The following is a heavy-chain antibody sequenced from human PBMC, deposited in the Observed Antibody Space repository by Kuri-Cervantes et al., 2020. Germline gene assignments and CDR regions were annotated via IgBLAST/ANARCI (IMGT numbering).Heavy chain of an antibody. Sequence: ASVKVSCKASGYTFTSYGISWVRQAPGQGLEWMGWISAYNGNTNYAQKFQGRVTMTRNTSISTAYMELSSLRSEDTAVYYCATVFLSTVTTRFDYWGQGTLVTVSS. V-gene: IGHV1-18*01. D-gene: IGHD4-17*01. CDR1: GYTFTSYG. CDR3: ATVFLSTVTTRFDY. J-gene: IGHJ4*02. CDR2: ISAYNGNT.